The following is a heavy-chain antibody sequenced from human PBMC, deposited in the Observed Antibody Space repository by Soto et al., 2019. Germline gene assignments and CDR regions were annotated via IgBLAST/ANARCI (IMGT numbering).Heavy chain of an antibody. J-gene: IGHJ4*02. D-gene: IGHD3-16*01. CDR2: MNPNSGNT. Sequence: ASVKVSCKASGYTFTSYDINWVRQATGQGLEWMGWMNPNSGNTGYAQKFQGRVTMTRNTSISTAYMELSSLRSEDTAVYYCARSGYPTLGADYWGQGTLVTVSS. CDR3: ARSGYPTLGADY. V-gene: IGHV1-8*01. CDR1: GYTFTSYD.